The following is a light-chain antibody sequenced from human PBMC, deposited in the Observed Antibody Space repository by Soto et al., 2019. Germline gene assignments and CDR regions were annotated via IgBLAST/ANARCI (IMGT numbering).Light chain of an antibody. Sequence: QSVLTQPPSASGTPGQRVTISCSGSSSNIGRNYVYWYQQLPGTAPKLLIYRNKQRPSGVPDRFSGSKSDTSASLAISGLRSEDEADYYCAAWDDSLSGQVFGTGTKVTVL. CDR1: SSNIGRNY. J-gene: IGLJ1*01. V-gene: IGLV1-47*01. CDR2: RNK. CDR3: AAWDDSLSGQV.